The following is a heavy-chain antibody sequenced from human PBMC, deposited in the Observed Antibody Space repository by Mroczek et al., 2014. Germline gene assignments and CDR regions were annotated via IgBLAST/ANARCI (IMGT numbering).Heavy chain of an antibody. J-gene: IGHJ4*02. D-gene: IGHD2-2*02. CDR1: GYTFTGYY. CDR2: INPNSGGT. Sequence: QVQLVESGAEVKKPGASVKVSCKASGYTFTGYYMHWVRQAPGQGLEWMGWINPNSGGTNYAQKFQGRVTMTRDTSISTAYMELSRLRSDDTAVYYCARGSSRSHQLLYPTDIDYWGQGTLVTVSS. V-gene: IGHV1-2*02. CDR3: ARGSSRSHQLLYPTDIDY.